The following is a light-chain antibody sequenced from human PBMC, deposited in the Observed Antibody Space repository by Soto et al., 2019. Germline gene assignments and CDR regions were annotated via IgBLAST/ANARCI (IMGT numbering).Light chain of an antibody. Sequence: SYELTQTPSVSVAPGQTARITCGGDNLGSKSVNWYQQKPGQAPVLVVYDDTDRPSGIPERFSGSSSGNTATLTISRVEAGDGADYYCQVWDTANDYVFAAGTKVTVL. V-gene: IGLV3-21*02. CDR1: NLGSKS. J-gene: IGLJ1*01. CDR2: DDT. CDR3: QVWDTANDYV.